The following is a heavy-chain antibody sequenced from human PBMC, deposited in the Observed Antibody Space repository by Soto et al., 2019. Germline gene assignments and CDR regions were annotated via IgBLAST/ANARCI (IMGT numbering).Heavy chain of an antibody. D-gene: IGHD2-21*02. CDR1: GYTFTSYY. V-gene: IGHV1-46*01. CDR3: ARGGGVVGAPASFDY. CDR2: INSGGGST. Sequence: QVQLVQSGAEVKKPGASVKLSCKASGYTFTSYYMHWVRQAPGQGLEWMGMINSGGGSTTYAQKFQGRITLTGDTSTSTVYMELSGLRSEDTAVYYCARGGGVVGAPASFDYWGQGTLITVSS. J-gene: IGHJ4*02.